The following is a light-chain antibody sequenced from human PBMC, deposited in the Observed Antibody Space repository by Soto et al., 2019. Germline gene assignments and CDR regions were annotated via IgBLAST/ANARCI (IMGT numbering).Light chain of an antibody. V-gene: IGKV3-20*01. Sequence: IVMPQSPATLSVSPGERATLSCRASQSVSSNLAWYQQKPGQAPRLLIYGTSSRATGIPDRISGSGSGTDFTLTISRLEPEDFAVFYCQQYGSSITFGQGTRLEI. CDR3: QQYGSSIT. CDR1: QSVSSN. J-gene: IGKJ5*01. CDR2: GTS.